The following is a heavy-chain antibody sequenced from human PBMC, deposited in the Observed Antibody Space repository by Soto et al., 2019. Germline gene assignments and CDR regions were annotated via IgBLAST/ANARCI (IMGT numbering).Heavy chain of an antibody. CDR3: ARGGDIVVVVDATSWFDP. V-gene: IGHV3-11*01. J-gene: IGHJ5*02. CDR2: ISSSGSTI. CDR1: GFTFSDYY. Sequence: QVQLVESGGGLVKPGESLRLSSAASGFTFSDYYMSWIRQAPGKGLAWVSYISSSGSTIYYADSVKGRFTISRDNAKNSLYLQMNSLRAEDTAVYYCARGGDIVVVVDATSWFDPWGQGTLVPVSS. D-gene: IGHD2-15*01.